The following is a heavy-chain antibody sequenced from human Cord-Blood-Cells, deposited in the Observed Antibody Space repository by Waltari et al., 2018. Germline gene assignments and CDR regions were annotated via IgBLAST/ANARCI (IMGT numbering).Heavy chain of an antibody. CDR1: GFTFSSYP. V-gene: IGHV3-23*01. D-gene: IGHD6-19*01. CDR2: ISGSGGST. Sequence: EVQLLESGGGLVQPGGPLRLSCAASGFTFSSYPMSWVGQAPGKGLEWVSAISGSGGSTYYADSGKGRFTISRDNSKNTLYLQMNSLRAEDTAVYYCAKDSAVAGTFFDYWGQGTLVTVSS. J-gene: IGHJ4*02. CDR3: AKDSAVAGTFFDY.